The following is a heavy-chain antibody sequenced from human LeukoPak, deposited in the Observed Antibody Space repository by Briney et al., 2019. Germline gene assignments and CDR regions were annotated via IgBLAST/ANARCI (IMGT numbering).Heavy chain of an antibody. D-gene: IGHD6-25*01. Sequence: SETLSLTCTVSGVSVSTYYWSWVRQPAGKGLEWIGRIHTSGSTNYNPSLKSRVTMSVDTSKNQFSLKLSSVTAADTAVYYCASSSDYYYGMDVWGQGTTITVSS. J-gene: IGHJ6*02. CDR3: ASSSDYYYGMDV. CDR2: IHTSGST. V-gene: IGHV4-4*07. CDR1: GVSVSTYY.